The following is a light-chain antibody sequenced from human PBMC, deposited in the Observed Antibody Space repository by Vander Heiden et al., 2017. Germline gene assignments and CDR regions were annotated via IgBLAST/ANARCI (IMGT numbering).Light chain of an antibody. CDR3: TSYTSSSNSVV. CDR2: EVS. Sequence: SALTQPPSVSGSPGQSGTISCTGASSDVGSYNRVSWYQHPPGTAPKLMIYEVSNRPSGVPDRFSGSKSGNTASLIISGLQAEDEADYYCTSYTSSSNSVVFGGGTKLTVL. J-gene: IGLJ2*01. V-gene: IGLV2-18*02. CDR1: SSDVGSYNR.